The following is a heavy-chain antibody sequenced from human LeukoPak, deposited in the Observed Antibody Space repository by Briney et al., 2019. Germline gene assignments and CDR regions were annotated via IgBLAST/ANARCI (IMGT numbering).Heavy chain of an antibody. J-gene: IGHJ4*02. V-gene: IGHV4-34*01. Sequence: PSETLSLTCAVYGGSFSGYYWSWIRQPPGKGLEWIGEINHSGGTNYNTSLKRRATTSVVTSKNQFSLKLSSVAAADTAVYSCARGPLYYYGSGSYYNWGQGTLVTVSS. D-gene: IGHD3-10*01. CDR2: INHSGGT. CDR1: GGSFSGYY. CDR3: ARGPLYYYGSGSYYN.